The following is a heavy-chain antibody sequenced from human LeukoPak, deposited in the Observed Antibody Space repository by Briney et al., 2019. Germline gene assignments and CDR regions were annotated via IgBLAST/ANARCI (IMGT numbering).Heavy chain of an antibody. D-gene: IGHD6-13*01. V-gene: IGHV3-48*02. J-gene: IGHJ4*02. CDR2: ISHTSEST. Sequence: GGSLRLSCAASGFTFNSYSMSWVRQAPGKGLEWVSYISHTSESTYYADSVRGRFSISRDDAKSSLYLQMNSLRDEDTAVYYCATLHHSSSGDYWGQGTLVTVSS. CDR1: GFTFNSYS. CDR3: ATLHHSSSGDY.